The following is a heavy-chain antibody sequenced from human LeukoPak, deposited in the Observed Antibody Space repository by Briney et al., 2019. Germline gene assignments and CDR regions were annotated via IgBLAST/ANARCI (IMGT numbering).Heavy chain of an antibody. Sequence: SETLSLTCAVSGVSISRSVYYWGWICQPPGKGLEWIGTFYYTGTTYYNPSLKSRVSISGDTSENQFSLKLRSVTATDSAVYFCARHPGTALGLDAFDIWGQGTMVTVSS. CDR3: ARHPGTALGLDAFDI. J-gene: IGHJ3*02. D-gene: IGHD5-18*01. V-gene: IGHV4-39*01. CDR2: FYYTGTT. CDR1: GVSISRSVYY.